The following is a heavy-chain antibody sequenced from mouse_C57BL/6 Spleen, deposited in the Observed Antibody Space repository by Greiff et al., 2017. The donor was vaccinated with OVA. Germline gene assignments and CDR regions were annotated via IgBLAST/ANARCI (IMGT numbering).Heavy chain of an antibody. CDR1: GYTFTDYY. Sequence: VQLQQSGPELVKPGASVKISCKASGYTFTDYYMNWVKQSHGKSLEWIGDINPNNGGTSYNQKFKGKAPLTVDKSSSTAYMELRSLTSEDSAVYYCARSEGYFDVWGTGTTVTVSS. V-gene: IGHV1-26*01. CDR2: INPNNGGT. CDR3: ARSEGYFDV. J-gene: IGHJ1*03.